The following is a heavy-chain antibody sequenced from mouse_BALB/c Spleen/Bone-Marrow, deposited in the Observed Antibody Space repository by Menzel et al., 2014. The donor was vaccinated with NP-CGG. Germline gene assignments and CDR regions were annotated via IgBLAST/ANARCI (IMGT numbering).Heavy chain of an antibody. Sequence: EVQLQQSGAELVKPGASVKLSCTASGFNIKDTYMHWVKQRPEQGLEWIGRIDPANGDIIYDPKFQGKATITADTSSNTAYLQLSSLTSEDTAVYYCASGGNYGWFAYWGQGTLVTVSA. J-gene: IGHJ3*01. CDR1: GFNIKDTY. CDR3: ASGGNYGWFAY. D-gene: IGHD2-1*01. CDR2: IDPANGDI. V-gene: IGHV14-3*02.